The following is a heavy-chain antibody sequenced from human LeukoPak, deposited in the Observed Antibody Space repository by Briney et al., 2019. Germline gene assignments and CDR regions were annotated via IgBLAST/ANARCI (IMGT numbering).Heavy chain of an antibody. V-gene: IGHV3-53*01. D-gene: IGHD4-17*01. Sequence: PGGSLRLSCAASGFTFSSYAMHWVRQAPGKGLEWVSVIYSGGSTYYADSVKGRFTISRDNSKNTLYLQMNSLRAEDTAVYYCAREVHTTVTYSGGFDYWGQGTLVTVSS. CDR2: IYSGGST. CDR3: AREVHTTVTYSGGFDY. CDR1: GFTFSSYA. J-gene: IGHJ4*02.